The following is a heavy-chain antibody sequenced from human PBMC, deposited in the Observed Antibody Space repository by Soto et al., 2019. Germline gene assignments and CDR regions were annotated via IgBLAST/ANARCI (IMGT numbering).Heavy chain of an antibody. CDR3: ARDCPKGPRSSGWYRYYYYGMDV. Sequence: ASVKVSCKASGYTFTSYYMHWVRQAPGQGLEWMGIINPSGGSTSYAQKFQGRVTMTRDTSTSTVYMELSSLRSEDTAVYYCARDCPKGPRSSGWYRYYYYGMDVWGQGTTVTVSS. J-gene: IGHJ6*02. CDR2: INPSGGST. D-gene: IGHD6-19*01. V-gene: IGHV1-46*01. CDR1: GYTFTSYY.